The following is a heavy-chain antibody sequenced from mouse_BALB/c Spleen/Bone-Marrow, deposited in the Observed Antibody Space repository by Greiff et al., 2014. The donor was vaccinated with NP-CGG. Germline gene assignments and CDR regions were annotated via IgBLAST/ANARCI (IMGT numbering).Heavy chain of an antibody. D-gene: IGHD2-10*01. CDR3: ARPATYYGNFYWYFDV. CDR2: INPYNDGT. V-gene: IGHV1-14*01. CDR1: GYTFTSYI. J-gene: IGHJ1*01. Sequence: EVQPQQSGPELVKPGASVKMSCKASGYTFTSYIMHWVKQKPGQGLEWIGYINPYNDGTKYNEKFKGKATLTSDKSSSTAYMELSSLTSEDSAVYYCARPATYYGNFYWYFDVWGAGTTVTVSS.